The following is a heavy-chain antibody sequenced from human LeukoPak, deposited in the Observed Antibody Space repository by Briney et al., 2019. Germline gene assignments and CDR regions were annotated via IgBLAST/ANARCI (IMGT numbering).Heavy chain of an antibody. V-gene: IGHV3-21*01. CDR3: AREYGSGSLDY. CDR2: ISSSTNYI. J-gene: IGHJ4*02. Sequence: GGSLRLSCAASGFTFSSHSMNWVRQAPGKGLEWVSSISSSTNYIFYADSVKGRFTISRDNAKNPLYLQMNGLRAEDTAVYYCAREYGSGSLDYWGQGTLVTVSS. CDR1: GFTFSSHS. D-gene: IGHD3-10*01.